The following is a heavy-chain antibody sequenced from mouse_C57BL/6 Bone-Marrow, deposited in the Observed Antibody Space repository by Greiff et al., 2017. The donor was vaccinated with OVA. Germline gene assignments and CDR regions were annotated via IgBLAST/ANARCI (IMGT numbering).Heavy chain of an antibody. J-gene: IGHJ3*01. V-gene: IGHV3-6*01. CDR1: GYSITSGYY. Sequence: ESGPGLVKPSQSLSLTCSVTGYSITSGYYWNWIRQFPGNKLEWMGYISYDGSNNYNPSLKNRISITRDTSKNQFFLKLNSVTTEDTATYYCASGSSGFVRGFAYWGQGTLVTVSA. CDR3: ASGSSGFVRGFAY. D-gene: IGHD3-2*02. CDR2: ISYDGSN.